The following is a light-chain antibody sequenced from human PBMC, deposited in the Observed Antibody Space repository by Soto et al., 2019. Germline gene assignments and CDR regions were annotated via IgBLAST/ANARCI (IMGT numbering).Light chain of an antibody. V-gene: IGLV2-14*01. CDR1: SSDVGAYNF. Sequence: QSALTQPASVSGSPGQSITISCTGTSSDVGAYNFVSWYQHHPGRAPKLIIYEVTVRPSGVSNRFSGSKSGNTASLTISGLQAEDEAEYYCSSYTSSSTYVFGTGTKLTVL. J-gene: IGLJ1*01. CDR2: EVT. CDR3: SSYTSSSTYV.